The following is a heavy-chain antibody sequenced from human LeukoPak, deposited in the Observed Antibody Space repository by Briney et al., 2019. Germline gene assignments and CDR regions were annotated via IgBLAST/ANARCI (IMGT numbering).Heavy chain of an antibody. CDR3: ARPNTLSAPGAFDI. V-gene: IGHV1-69*02. CDR1: GGTLSSYT. J-gene: IGHJ3*02. Sequence: GASVKVSCKASGGTLSSYTISWVRQAPGQGLEWMGRIIPILGIANYAQKFQGRVTITADKSTSTAYMELSSLRSEDTAVYYCARPNTLSAPGAFDIWGQGTMVTVSS. CDR2: IIPILGIA.